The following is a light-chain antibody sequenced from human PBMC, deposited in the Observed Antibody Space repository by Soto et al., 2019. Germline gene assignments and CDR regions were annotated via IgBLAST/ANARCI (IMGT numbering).Light chain of an antibody. Sequence: QSVLTQPASVSGFPGQSITISRTGTSSGVGGYNYVSWYQQHPGRAPKLMIYEVSNRPSGFSNRFSGSKSGNTASLTISGLQAEDEADYYCSSYTSSSTLDVFGTGTKVTV. CDR1: SSGVGGYNY. J-gene: IGLJ1*01. V-gene: IGLV2-14*01. CDR2: EVS. CDR3: SSYTSSSTLDV.